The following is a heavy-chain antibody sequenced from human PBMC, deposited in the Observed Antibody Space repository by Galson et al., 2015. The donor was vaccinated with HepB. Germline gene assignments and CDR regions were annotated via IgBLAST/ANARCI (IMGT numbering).Heavy chain of an antibody. V-gene: IGHV3-21*01. CDR2: ISSNGNYR. Sequence: SLRLSCAASGFTFSSYSMDWLRQAPGKGLEWVSSISSNGNYRYYADSLKGRFTISRDNAKNSLYLQMNSLRAGDTAVYYCARDWGDHGDNSFDYWGQGTLVTVSS. D-gene: IGHD4-17*01. CDR1: GFTFSSYS. J-gene: IGHJ4*02. CDR3: ARDWGDHGDNSFDY.